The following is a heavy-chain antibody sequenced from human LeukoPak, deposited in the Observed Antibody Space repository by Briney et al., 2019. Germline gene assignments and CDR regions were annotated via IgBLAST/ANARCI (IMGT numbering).Heavy chain of an antibody. D-gene: IGHD5-12*01. CDR2: ISGSGGTT. CDR3: AKADIGEYFDY. V-gene: IGHV3-23*01. Sequence: GGSLRLSCEASGFTFSSYAMSWVRQAPRKGLEWVSAISGSGGTTYYADSVKGRFTISRDNSKNTLYLQMNSLRAEDTAVYYCAKADIGEYFDYWGQGTLVTVSS. J-gene: IGHJ4*02. CDR1: GFTFSSYA.